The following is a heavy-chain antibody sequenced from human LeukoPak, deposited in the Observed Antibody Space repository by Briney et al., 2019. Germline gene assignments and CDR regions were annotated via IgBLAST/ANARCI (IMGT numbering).Heavy chain of an antibody. V-gene: IGHV3-7*01. Sequence: GGSLRLSCAASGFTFSTYWMSWVRQAPGKGLEWVANIKQDESEKYYVDSVKGRFTISRDNAKNSLYLQMNSLRAEDTAVYYCARDLTEWYYYDSSGFIWFDPWGQGTLVTVSS. CDR1: GFTFSTYW. J-gene: IGHJ5*02. D-gene: IGHD3-22*01. CDR2: IKQDESEK. CDR3: ARDLTEWYYYDSSGFIWFDP.